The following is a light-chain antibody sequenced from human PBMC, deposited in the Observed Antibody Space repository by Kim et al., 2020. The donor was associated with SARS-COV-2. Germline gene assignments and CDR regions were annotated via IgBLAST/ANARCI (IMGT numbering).Light chain of an antibody. Sequence: AAVGNAVTITCRASQVIGNFLVWYQQRPGKVPKLLIYSASTVQSWVPSRFSGSGYGTDFTLTISRLQPEDVATYYCQHYLSVPLTFGGGTKVDIK. CDR1: QVIGNF. V-gene: IGKV1-27*01. CDR3: QHYLSVPLT. CDR2: SAS. J-gene: IGKJ4*01.